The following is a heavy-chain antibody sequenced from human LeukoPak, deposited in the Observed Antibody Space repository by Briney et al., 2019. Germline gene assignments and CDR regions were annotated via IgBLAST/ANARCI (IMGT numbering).Heavy chain of an antibody. CDR1: GFTLSSYE. V-gene: IGHV3-23*01. J-gene: IGHJ4*02. CDR3: ARDTLGEGEDANYAVYYFDY. D-gene: IGHD4/OR15-4a*01. CDR2: IGYSGSDT. Sequence: PGGSLRLSCIVSGFTLSSYEMTWFRQAPGKGLEWVSSIGYSGSDTHYADSVKGRFTVSRDNSKNSLDLQMNSLRADDTAVYYCARDTLGEGEDANYAVYYFDYWGQGTVVTVSS.